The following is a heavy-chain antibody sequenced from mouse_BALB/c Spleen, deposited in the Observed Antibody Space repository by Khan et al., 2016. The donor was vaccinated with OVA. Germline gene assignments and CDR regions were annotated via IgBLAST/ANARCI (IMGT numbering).Heavy chain of an antibody. D-gene: IGHD1-1*02. V-gene: IGHV2-5*01. CDR3: AKKVRGDYGAMDY. CDR2: IWKGGST. J-gene: IGHJ4*01. CDR1: GFSLTNYG. Sequence: QVQLQQSGPGLVQPSQSLSITCTVSGFSLTNYGVHWVRQSPGKGLEWLGVIWKGGSTDYNATFMSSLSITKDNSKSQVFFNMNSLQADDTAICYSAKKVRGDYGAMDYWGQGTSVTVSS.